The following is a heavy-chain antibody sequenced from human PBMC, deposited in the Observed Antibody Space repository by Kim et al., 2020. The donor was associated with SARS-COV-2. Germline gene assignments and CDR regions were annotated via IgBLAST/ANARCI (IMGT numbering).Heavy chain of an antibody. D-gene: IGHD3-10*01. J-gene: IGHJ6*02. CDR3: TTSTLGFGEPRAPYYYGMDV. Sequence: GGSLRLSCAASGFTFSNAWMSWVRQAPGKGLEWVGRIKSKTDGGTTDYAAPVKGRFTISRDDSKNTLYLQMNSLKTEDTAVYYCTTSTLGFGEPRAPYYYGMDVWGQGTTVTVSS. V-gene: IGHV3-15*01. CDR2: IKSKTDGGTT. CDR1: GFTFSNAW.